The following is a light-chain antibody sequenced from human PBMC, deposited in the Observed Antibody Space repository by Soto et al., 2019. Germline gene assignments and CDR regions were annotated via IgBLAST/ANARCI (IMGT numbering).Light chain of an antibody. CDR1: QSVSGSY. CDR2: LAS. J-gene: IGKJ3*01. V-gene: IGKV3-20*01. CDR3: QQYGSSPFT. Sequence: EIVLTQSPGTLSLSPGMRATLSCRASQSVSGSYLAWYQQKPGLAPRLLISLASSRATGIPDRFSGSGSGTDFTLTITRLEPEDFAVYYCQQYGSSPFTFGPGTKVDVK.